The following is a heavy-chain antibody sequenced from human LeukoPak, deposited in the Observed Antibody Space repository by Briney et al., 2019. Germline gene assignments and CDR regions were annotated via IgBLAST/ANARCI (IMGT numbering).Heavy chain of an antibody. CDR3: ARGIFYYYGSSGYYHFDY. Sequence: SETLSLTCTVSGGSVSSGSYYWSWIRQPPGKTLEWFGHIYYSGGTNYNPSLKSRVTISVDPSRNQFSLKLTSMTAADTAVYYCARGIFYYYGSSGYYHFDYWGQGTLVTVSS. V-gene: IGHV4-61*01. CDR2: IYYSGGT. J-gene: IGHJ4*02. CDR1: GGSVSSGSYY. D-gene: IGHD3-22*01.